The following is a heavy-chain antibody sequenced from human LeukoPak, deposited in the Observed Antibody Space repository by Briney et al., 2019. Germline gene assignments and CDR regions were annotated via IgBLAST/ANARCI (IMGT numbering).Heavy chain of an antibody. V-gene: IGHV4-59*01. CDR3: ARRHVQYTSSSDPYYFDY. CDR2: LDYSGST. D-gene: IGHD6-6*01. CDR1: GGSISSYY. J-gene: IGHJ4*02. Sequence: SETLSLTCTASGGSISSYYWTWIRQLPGKGLEWIGYLDYSGSTKYNPSLKSRVTISVDTSKNQFSLKLSSVTAADTAVYYCARRHVQYTSSSDPYYFDYWGQGTLVTVSS.